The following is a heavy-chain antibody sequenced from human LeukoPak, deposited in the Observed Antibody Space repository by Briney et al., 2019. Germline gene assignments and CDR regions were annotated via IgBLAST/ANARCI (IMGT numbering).Heavy chain of an antibody. Sequence: PGGSLRLSCAASGFTVSSNYMSWVRQAPGKGLEWVSVIYSGGSKYYADSVKGRFTISRDNSKNTLYLQMNSLRAEDTAVYYCARVVGAAIYYMDVWGKGTTVTVSS. D-gene: IGHD2-21*02. V-gene: IGHV3-53*01. CDR2: IYSGGSK. CDR1: GFTVSSNY. CDR3: ARVVGAAIYYMDV. J-gene: IGHJ6*03.